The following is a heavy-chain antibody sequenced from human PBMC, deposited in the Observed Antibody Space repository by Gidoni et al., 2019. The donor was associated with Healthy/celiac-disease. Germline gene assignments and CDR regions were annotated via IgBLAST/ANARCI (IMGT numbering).Heavy chain of an antibody. D-gene: IGHD2-15*01. CDR2: IYSGGST. CDR3: ARTRRYCSGGSCYSSGYFDL. CDR1: GFTVSSNY. V-gene: IGHV3-66*02. J-gene: IGHJ2*01. Sequence: EVQLVESGGGLVQPGGSLRLSCAASGFTVSSNYMSWVRQAPGKGLEWVSVIYSGGSTYYADSVKGRFTISRDNSKNTLYLQMNSLRAEDTAVYYCARTRRYCSGGSCYSSGYFDLWGRGTLVTVSS.